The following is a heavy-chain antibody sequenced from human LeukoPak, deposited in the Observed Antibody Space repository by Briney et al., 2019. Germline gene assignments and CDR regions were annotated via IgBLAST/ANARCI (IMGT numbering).Heavy chain of an antibody. CDR1: GFTFSSYA. D-gene: IGHD2-21*01. Sequence: GGSLRLSCAASGFTFSSYAMSWVRQAPGKGLEWVSAISGSGGSTYYTDSVKGRFTISRDVSKNTLYLQMNSLRAEDTAMYYCARDGGIGLDYWGQGTLVTVSS. J-gene: IGHJ4*02. CDR2: ISGSGGST. CDR3: ARDGGIGLDY. V-gene: IGHV3-23*01.